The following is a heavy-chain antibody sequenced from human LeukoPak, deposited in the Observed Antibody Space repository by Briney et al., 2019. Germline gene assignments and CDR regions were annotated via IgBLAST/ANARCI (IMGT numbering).Heavy chain of an antibody. J-gene: IGHJ4*02. CDR2: IITNYGTT. Sequence: SVKVSCKASGGTFSNYAISWVRQAPGQGLEWVCGIITNYGTTNYAQKYQGRVTITADESTTTVYMELSSLRSEDTAVYYCARPRTYYDFWRGYPPFDYWGQGTLVTVSS. CDR3: ARPRTYYDFWRGYPPFDY. V-gene: IGHV1-69*13. D-gene: IGHD3-3*01. CDR1: GGTFSNYA.